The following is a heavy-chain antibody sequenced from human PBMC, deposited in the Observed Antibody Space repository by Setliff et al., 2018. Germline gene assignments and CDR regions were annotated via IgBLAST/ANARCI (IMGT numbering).Heavy chain of an antibody. Sequence: PSETLSLTCTVSGASIPNINYYWGLIRQPPGKGLEWIGSIFYSGRTFYNPSLKSRVTISVDTSKNQFSLTLSSVTAADTAVYYCARLPNYVWGSPVDYWGQGTLVTVSS. J-gene: IGHJ4*02. CDR3: ARLPNYVWGSPVDY. V-gene: IGHV4-39*01. CDR1: GASIPNINYY. D-gene: IGHD3-16*01. CDR2: IFYSGRT.